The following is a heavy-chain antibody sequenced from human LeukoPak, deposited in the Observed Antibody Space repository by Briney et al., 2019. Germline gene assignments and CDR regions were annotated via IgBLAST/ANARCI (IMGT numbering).Heavy chain of an antibody. CDR1: GFTFSSYA. J-gene: IGHJ4*02. V-gene: IGHV3-64*01. CDR2: ISSNGGST. Sequence: GGSLRLSCAASGFTFSSYAMHWVRQAPGKGLEYVSAISSNGGSTYYANSVKGKFTISRDNSKNTLYLRMGSLRAEDMAVYYCAREQIQLWSTIDYWGQGTLVTVSS. D-gene: IGHD5-18*01. CDR3: AREQIQLWSTIDY.